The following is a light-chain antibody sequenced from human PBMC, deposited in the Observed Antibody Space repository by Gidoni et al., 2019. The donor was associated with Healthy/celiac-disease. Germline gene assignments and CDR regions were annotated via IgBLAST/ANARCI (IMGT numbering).Light chain of an antibody. V-gene: IGKV1-39*01. Sequence: DIQMTQTPSSLSASVGARVTITCRASQSISSYLNWYQQKPGKAPKLLIYAASSLQSGVPARFSGSGSGTDFTLTISSLQPEDCATYYCQQSYSTPPWTFGQGTKVEIK. CDR2: AAS. CDR3: QQSYSTPPWT. J-gene: IGKJ1*01. CDR1: QSISSY.